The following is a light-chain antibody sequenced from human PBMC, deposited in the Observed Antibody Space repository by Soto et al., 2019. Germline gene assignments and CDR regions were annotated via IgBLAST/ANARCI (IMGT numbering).Light chain of an antibody. Sequence: DIQMTQSPSTLSASVGDRVTITCRASQSISRSLAWYQQKPGKAPNLLIYDASSLESGVPSRFSGSGFGTEFTLTISSLQPDDFATYYCQQYNSYLLTVGPGTKVDIK. CDR2: DAS. V-gene: IGKV1-5*01. CDR3: QQYNSYLLT. CDR1: QSISRS. J-gene: IGKJ3*01.